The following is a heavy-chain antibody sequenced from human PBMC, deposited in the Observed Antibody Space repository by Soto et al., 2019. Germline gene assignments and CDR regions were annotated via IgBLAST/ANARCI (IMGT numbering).Heavy chain of an antibody. CDR2: ISYDGSNK. CDR3: ARETAALGGMDV. J-gene: IGHJ6*02. V-gene: IGHV3-30-3*01. D-gene: IGHD7-27*01. CDR1: GYTFTSYD. Sequence: QVQLVQSGAEVKKPGASVKVSCKASGYTFTSYDINWVRQAPGKGLEWVAVISYDGSNKYYADSVKGRFTISRDNSKNTLYLQMNSLRAEDTAVYYCARETAALGGMDVWGQGTTVTVSS.